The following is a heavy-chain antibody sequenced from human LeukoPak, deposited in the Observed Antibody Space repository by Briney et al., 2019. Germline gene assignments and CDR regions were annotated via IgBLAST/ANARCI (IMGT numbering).Heavy chain of an antibody. V-gene: IGHV1-46*01. CDR2: INPSGGST. CDR1: GYTFTSYY. J-gene: IGHJ3*02. Sequence: ASVKVSCKASGYTFTSYYMHWVRQAPGQGLEWMGIINPSGGSTSYAQKFQGRVTMTTDTSTSTAYMELRSLRSDDTAVYYCASSDGGYYYDSSGYSDAFDIWGQGTMVTVSS. CDR3: ASSDGGYYYDSSGYSDAFDI. D-gene: IGHD3-22*01.